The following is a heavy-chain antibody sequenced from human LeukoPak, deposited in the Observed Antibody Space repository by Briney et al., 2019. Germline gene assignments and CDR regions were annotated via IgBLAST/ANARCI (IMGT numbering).Heavy chain of an antibody. CDR3: AREGLRFLEWSKSPYYYYGMDV. J-gene: IGHJ6*02. D-gene: IGHD3-3*01. CDR1: GFTFSSYS. CDR2: ISSSSSYI. V-gene: IGHV3-21*01. Sequence: MSGGSLRLSCAASGFTFSSYSMNWVRQAPGKGLEWVSSISSSSSYIYYADSVKGRFTISRDNAKNSLYLQMNSLRAEDTAVYYCAREGLRFLEWSKSPYYYYGMDVWGQGTTVTVSS.